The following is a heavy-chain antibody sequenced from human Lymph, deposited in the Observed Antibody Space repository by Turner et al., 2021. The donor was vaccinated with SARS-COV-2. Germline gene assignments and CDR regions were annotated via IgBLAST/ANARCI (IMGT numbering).Heavy chain of an antibody. Sequence: QVQLVESGGGVVQHGRPLRLSCGASGFTFSTYAIHWVRQAAGKGLEWVEVISYDGSNNCYADSVKCRFTISSNNSKNTLYLQMNSLRAEDTAVYYCARYGSGGYFYYGLDVWGQGTTVTVSS. CDR3: ARYGSGGYFYYGLDV. V-gene: IGHV3-30*04. J-gene: IGHJ6*02. CDR2: ISYDGSNN. D-gene: IGHD3-10*01. CDR1: GFTFSTYA.